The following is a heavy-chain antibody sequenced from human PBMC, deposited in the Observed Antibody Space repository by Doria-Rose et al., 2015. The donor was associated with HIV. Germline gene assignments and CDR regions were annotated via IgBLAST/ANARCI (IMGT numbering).Heavy chain of an antibody. CDR3: ARIKSSRWYHKYYFDF. V-gene: IGHV2-26*01. CDR1: GVSLSSPGMG. CDR2: IFSDDER. Sequence: QVTLKESGPVLVKPTETLTLTCTVSGVSLSSPGMGVSWIRQPPGKAREWLANIFSDDERSYKTSLKSRLTISRGTSKCQVVLTMTDMDPVDTATYYCARIKSSRWYHKYYFDFWGQGTLVIVSA. J-gene: IGHJ4*02. D-gene: IGHD6-13*01.